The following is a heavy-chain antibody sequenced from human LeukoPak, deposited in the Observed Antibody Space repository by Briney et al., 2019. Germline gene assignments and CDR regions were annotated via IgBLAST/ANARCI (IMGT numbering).Heavy chain of an antibody. CDR3: ARAGYCSSTSCYTVPMDV. D-gene: IGHD2-2*02. CDR2: IIPIFGTA. Sequence: SVKVSCKASGGTFSSYAISWVRQAPGQGLEWMGGIIPIFGTANYAQKFQGRVTITADESTSTAYMELSSLRSEDTAVYYCARAGYCSSTSCYTVPMDVWGKGTTVTVSS. CDR1: GGTFSSYA. J-gene: IGHJ6*04. V-gene: IGHV1-69*01.